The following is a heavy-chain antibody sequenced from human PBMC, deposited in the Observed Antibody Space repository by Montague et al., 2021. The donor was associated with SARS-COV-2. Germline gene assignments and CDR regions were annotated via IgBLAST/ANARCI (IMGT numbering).Heavy chain of an antibody. CDR2: IYYSGST. CDR3: ARRGLGYCSGGSCPNAFDI. D-gene: IGHD2-15*01. CDR1: GGSIGSYY. Sequence: SETLSLTCTVSGGSIGSYYWSWIRQPPGKGLEWIGYIYYSGSTNYNPSLKSRVTISVDTSKNQFSLKLSSVTAADTAVYYRARRGLGYCSGGSCPNAFDIWGQGTMVTVSS. V-gene: IGHV4-59*01. J-gene: IGHJ3*02.